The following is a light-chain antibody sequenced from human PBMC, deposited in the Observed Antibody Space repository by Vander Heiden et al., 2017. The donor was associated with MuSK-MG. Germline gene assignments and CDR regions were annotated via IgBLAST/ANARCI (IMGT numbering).Light chain of an antibody. CDR2: QDY. V-gene: IGLV3-1*01. J-gene: IGLJ1*01. CDR1: ELGHAF. CDR3: QAWHNNIYV. Sequence: SSALTQPPPVSVSPGQTARITCSGDELGHAFASWYQQKPGQSPVMVIYQDYKRPSGTPGRFSGSNSGNTATLTISGAQPMDEADYYCQAWHNNIYVFGTGTKVTVL.